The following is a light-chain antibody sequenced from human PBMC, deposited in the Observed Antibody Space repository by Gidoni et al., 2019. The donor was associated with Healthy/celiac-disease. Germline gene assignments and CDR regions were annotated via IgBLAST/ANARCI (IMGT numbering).Light chain of an antibody. CDR3: SSYTSSSTLVV. J-gene: IGLJ2*01. CDR1: SSDVGGYNY. CDR2: AVS. Sequence: QSALTQPASVSGSPGQSITISCTGTSSDVGGYNYVSWYQQPPGKAPKLMIYAVSNRPSGVSNRFSGSKSGNTASLTISGLQAEDEADYYCSSYTSSSTLVVFGGGTKLTVL. V-gene: IGLV2-14*01.